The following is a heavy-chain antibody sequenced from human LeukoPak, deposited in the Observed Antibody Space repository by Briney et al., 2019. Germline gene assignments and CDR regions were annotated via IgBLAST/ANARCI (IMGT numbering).Heavy chain of an antibody. V-gene: IGHV3-30-3*01. CDR1: GFTFSTYA. Sequence: GRSLRLSCAASGFTFSTYALHWVRQAPGKGLEWAAVILFDGTKKYYADSVKGRFTISRDNSKKTLHLQMNNLEADDTAVYYCARDRSSGWSGNWFDPWGQGTLVTVSS. D-gene: IGHD6-19*01. CDR2: ILFDGTKK. CDR3: ARDRSSGWSGNWFDP. J-gene: IGHJ5*02.